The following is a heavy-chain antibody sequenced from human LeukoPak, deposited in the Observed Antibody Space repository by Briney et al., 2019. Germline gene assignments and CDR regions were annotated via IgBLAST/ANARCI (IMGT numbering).Heavy chain of an antibody. D-gene: IGHD3-22*01. CDR1: GGSISGYY. V-gene: IGHV4-4*09. CDR3: ARAMPDYDDSGPFDY. Sequence: SETLSLTCTVSGGSISGYYLNWIRQPPGKGLEWIGYISTSGSTYYNPSLKSRVTISIDTSKNQFSLKLSSVTAADTAVYFCARAMPDYDDSGPFDYWGQGTLVTVSS. J-gene: IGHJ4*02. CDR2: ISTSGST.